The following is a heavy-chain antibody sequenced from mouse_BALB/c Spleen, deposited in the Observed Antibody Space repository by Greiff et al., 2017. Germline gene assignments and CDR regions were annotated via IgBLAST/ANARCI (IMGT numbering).Heavy chain of an antibody. J-gene: IGHJ3*01. Sequence: EVQVVESGGGLVKPGGSLKLSCAASGFTFSSYAMSWVRQTPEKRLEWVATISSGGSYTYYPDSVKGRFTISRDNAKNTLYLQMSSLRSEDTAMYYCASRYGNYGSFAYWGQGTLVTVSA. CDR1: GFTFSSYA. CDR3: ASRYGNYGSFAY. CDR2: ISSGGSYT. D-gene: IGHD2-1*01. V-gene: IGHV5-9-3*01.